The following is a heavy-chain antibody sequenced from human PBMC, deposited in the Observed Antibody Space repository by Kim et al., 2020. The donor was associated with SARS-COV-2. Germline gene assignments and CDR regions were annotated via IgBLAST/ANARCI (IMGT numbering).Heavy chain of an antibody. Sequence: GESLKISCKASGYSFTNYWIGWVRQMPGKGLEWMGIIYPGDSDTRYNPSFQGQVTISADKSISTAYLQWSTLKASDTAMYYCARRPYDSSGYYFDYWGQGTLVTVSS. D-gene: IGHD3-22*01. CDR2: IYPGDSDT. J-gene: IGHJ4*02. V-gene: IGHV5-51*01. CDR3: ARRPYDSSGYYFDY. CDR1: GYSFTNYW.